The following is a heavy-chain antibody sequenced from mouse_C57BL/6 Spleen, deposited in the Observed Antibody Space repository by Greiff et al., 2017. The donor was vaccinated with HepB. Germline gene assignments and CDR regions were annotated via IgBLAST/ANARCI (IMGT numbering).Heavy chain of an antibody. CDR3: ARGDYYGSSWDYAMDY. CDR1: GYTFTSYW. D-gene: IGHD1-1*01. CDR2: INPSNGGT. Sequence: QVQLQQPGTELVKPGASVKLSCKASGYTFTSYWMHWVKQRPGQGLEWIGNINPSNGGTNYNEKFKSKATLTVDKSSSPAYMQLSSLTSEDSAVYYCARGDYYGSSWDYAMDYWGQGTSVTVSS. J-gene: IGHJ4*01. V-gene: IGHV1-53*01.